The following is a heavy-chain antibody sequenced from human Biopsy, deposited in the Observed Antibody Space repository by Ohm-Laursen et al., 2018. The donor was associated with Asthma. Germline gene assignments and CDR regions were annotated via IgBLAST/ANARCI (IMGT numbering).Heavy chain of an antibody. D-gene: IGHD1-26*01. CDR2: IYFSGST. CDR3: ARHWDRGSFFDY. V-gene: IGHV4-59*08. Sequence: TLSLTCAVSGDSISSYYWSWIRQPPGKGLEWIGYIYFSGSTNYNPSLKSRVTISVDTSKNQFSLKLSSVTAADTAVYYCARHWDRGSFFDYWGQGTPVTVSS. J-gene: IGHJ4*02. CDR1: GDSISSYY.